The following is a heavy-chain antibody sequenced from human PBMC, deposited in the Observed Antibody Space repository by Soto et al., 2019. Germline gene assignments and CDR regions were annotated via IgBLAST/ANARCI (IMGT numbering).Heavy chain of an antibody. CDR1: GFTFSSYA. J-gene: IGHJ5*02. CDR2: ISGSGGST. V-gene: IGHV3-23*01. CDR3: AKDYELLWFGELSPNWFDP. D-gene: IGHD3-10*01. Sequence: GSLRLSCAASGFTFSSYAMSWVRQAPGKGLEWVSAISGSGGSTYYADSVKGRFTISRDNSKNTLYLQMNSLRAEDTAVYYCAKDYELLWFGELSPNWFDPWGQGTLVTVSS.